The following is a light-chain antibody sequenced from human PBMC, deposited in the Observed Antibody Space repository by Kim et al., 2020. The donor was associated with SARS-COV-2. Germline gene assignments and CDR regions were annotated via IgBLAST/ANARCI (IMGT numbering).Light chain of an antibody. CDR3: HQYNTYPWT. CDR2: KSS. Sequence: DIQMTQSPSTLSASVGDRVTLTCRASQTINGWLAWYQQKPGKAPKLLIYKSSGLESGVPSRFSGSGSGTDFTLTITSLQPDDFATYYCHQYNTYPWTFGQGTKVDIK. V-gene: IGKV1-5*03. CDR1: QTINGW. J-gene: IGKJ1*01.